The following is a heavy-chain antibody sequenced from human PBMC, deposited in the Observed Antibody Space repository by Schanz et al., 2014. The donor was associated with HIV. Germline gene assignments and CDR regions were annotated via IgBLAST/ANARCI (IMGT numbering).Heavy chain of an antibody. J-gene: IGHJ4*02. D-gene: IGHD3-9*01. CDR3: AKSSGWLYEHLDH. V-gene: IGHV3-33*06. CDR2: VSDNGASA. CDR1: GFIFSSYG. Sequence: QVQPVESGGGVVQPGRSQRLSCAASGFIFSSYGMHWVRQAPGKGLEWVAGVSDNGASAYYADSVEGRFTISRDNSRNTVFLQMNSLRAEDTALYYCAKSSGWLYEHLDHWGQGSSVIVSS.